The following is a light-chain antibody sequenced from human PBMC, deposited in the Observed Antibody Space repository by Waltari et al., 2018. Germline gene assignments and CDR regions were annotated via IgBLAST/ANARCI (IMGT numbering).Light chain of an antibody. CDR3: QQSYSIPFT. J-gene: IGKJ4*01. Sequence: DIQMTQSPSSLSAFMGESVTITCRTSQIIKNYLNWYHQKPGKPPKLLIYGASSLQSGVPSRCSGSGSGTDFALTINSLQPEDYATYYCQQSYSIPFTFGGGTEVEIK. CDR2: GAS. CDR1: QIIKNY. V-gene: IGKV1-39*01.